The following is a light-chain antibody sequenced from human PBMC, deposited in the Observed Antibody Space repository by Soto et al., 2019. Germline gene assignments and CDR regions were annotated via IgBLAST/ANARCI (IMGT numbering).Light chain of an antibody. CDR1: QSISSY. Sequence: IKMTQSPSSLSAYVGDRVTITCRASQSISSYLNWYQQKPGKAPKLLIYAASSLQSGVPSRFSGSGSGTDFTLTISSLQPEDFATYYCQQSYSFPITFGQGTRLEIK. J-gene: IGKJ5*01. V-gene: IGKV1-39*01. CDR3: QQSYSFPIT. CDR2: AAS.